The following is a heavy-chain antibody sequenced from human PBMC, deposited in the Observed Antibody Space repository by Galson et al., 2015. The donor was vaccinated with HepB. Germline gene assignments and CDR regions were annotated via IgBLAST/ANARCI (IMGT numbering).Heavy chain of an antibody. D-gene: IGHD3-22*01. Sequence: SVKVSCKASGYTFTSYGISWVRQAPGQGLEWMGWISAYNGNTNYAQKLQGRGTMTTDTSTSTAYMELRSLRSDDTAVYYCASGNFTYYYDSSGYYVPTRELDYWGQGTLVTVSS. CDR3: ASGNFTYYYDSSGYYVPTRELDY. J-gene: IGHJ4*02. CDR2: ISAYNGNT. V-gene: IGHV1-18*04. CDR1: GYTFTSYG.